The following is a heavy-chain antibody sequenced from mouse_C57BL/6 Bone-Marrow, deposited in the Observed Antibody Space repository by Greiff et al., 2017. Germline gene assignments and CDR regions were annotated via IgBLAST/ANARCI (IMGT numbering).Heavy chain of an antibody. CDR1: GYAFSSSW. V-gene: IGHV1-82*01. CDR3: ARGYFDV. J-gene: IGHJ1*03. CDR2: IYPGDGDT. Sequence: VQLQESGPELVKPGASVKISCKASGYAFSSSWMNWVKQRPGKGLEWIGRIYPGDGDTNYNGKFKGKATLTAAKSSSTAYMQLSSLTSADSAVYFCARGYFDVWGTGTTVTVSS.